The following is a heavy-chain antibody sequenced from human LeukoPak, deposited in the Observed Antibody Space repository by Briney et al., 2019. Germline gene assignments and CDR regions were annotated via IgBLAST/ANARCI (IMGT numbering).Heavy chain of an antibody. CDR2: INHSGST. J-gene: IGHJ4*02. CDR3: ARGRGYVWGSYRYRSPFGY. CDR1: GGSFSGYY. D-gene: IGHD3-16*02. Sequence: SETLSLTCAVYGGSFSGYYWSWIRQPPGKGLEWIGEINHSGSTNYNPSLKSRVTISVDTSKNQFSLKLSSVTAADTAVYYCARGRGYVWGSYRYRSPFGYWGQGTLVTVSS. V-gene: IGHV4-34*01.